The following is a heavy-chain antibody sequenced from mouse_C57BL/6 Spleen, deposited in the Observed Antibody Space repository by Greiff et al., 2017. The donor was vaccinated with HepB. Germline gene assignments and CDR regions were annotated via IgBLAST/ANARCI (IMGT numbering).Heavy chain of an antibody. D-gene: IGHD1-1*01. V-gene: IGHV1-52*01. CDR2: IDPSDSET. CDR1: GYTFTSYW. CDR3: ARMGYYYYGSSYYAMDY. Sequence: VQLQQSGAELVRPASSVKLSCKASGYTFTSYWMHWVKQRPIQGLEWIGNIDPSDSETHYTQKFKDKATLTVDKSSSTAYMQLSSLTSEDSAVYYCARMGYYYYGSSYYAMDYWGQGTSVTVSS. J-gene: IGHJ4*01.